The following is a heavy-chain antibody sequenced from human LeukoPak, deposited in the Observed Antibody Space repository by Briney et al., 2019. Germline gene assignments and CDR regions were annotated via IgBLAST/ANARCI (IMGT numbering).Heavy chain of an antibody. CDR2: VDPEDGET. D-gene: IGHD2-2*01. Sequence: ATVKISCKVSGYTFTDYYMHWVQQAPGKGLEWMGLVDPEDGETIYAEKFQGRVTITADTSTDTAYMELSSLRSEDTAVYYCATVDVVPAAISLGVNIWGQGTMVTLSS. CDR1: GYTFTDYY. J-gene: IGHJ3*02. CDR3: ATVDVVPAAISLGVNI. V-gene: IGHV1-69-2*01.